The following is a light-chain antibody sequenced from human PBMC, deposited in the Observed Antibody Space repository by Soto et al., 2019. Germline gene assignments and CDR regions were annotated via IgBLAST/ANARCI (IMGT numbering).Light chain of an antibody. CDR2: KVS. Sequence: QSALTQPASVSGSPGQSITISCTGTSSDVGGFNYVSWYQQHPGTAPKLMIYKVSNRPSGVSNRFSGSKSGNTASLTIAGLQAEDEGYYYCSSYTSSNALVFGGGTKLTVL. CDR1: SSDVGGFNY. CDR3: SSYTSSNALV. J-gene: IGLJ2*01. V-gene: IGLV2-14*01.